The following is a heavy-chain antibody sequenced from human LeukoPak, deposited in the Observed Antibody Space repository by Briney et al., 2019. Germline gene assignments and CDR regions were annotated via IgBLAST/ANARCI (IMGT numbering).Heavy chain of an antibody. CDR3: ARDEGGEYYYGSGSYNY. V-gene: IGHV3-21*01. J-gene: IGHJ4*02. Sequence: GALKLSRAASGFTFSSYSMNWVRPAPGQGLEWVSSIIRSSSYIYYADSVKGRFTISRDNAKNSLYLQMNSLRAEDTAVYYCARDEGGEYYYGSGSYNYWGKGTLVTVS. D-gene: IGHD3-10*01. CDR1: GFTFSSYS. CDR2: IIRSSSYI.